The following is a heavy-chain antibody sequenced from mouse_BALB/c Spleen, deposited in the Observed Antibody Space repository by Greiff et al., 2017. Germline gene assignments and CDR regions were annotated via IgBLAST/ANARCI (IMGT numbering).Heavy chain of an antibody. J-gene: IGHJ1*01. CDR1: GYTFTDYA. CDR3: ARGTLPAYGSSYWYFDV. D-gene: IGHD1-1*01. V-gene: IGHV1S137*01. CDR2: ISTYYGDA. Sequence: VQLVESGAELVRPGVSVKISCKGSGYTFTDYAMHWVKQSHAKSLEWIGVISTYYGDASYNQKFKGKATITVDKSSSTAYMELARLTSEDSAIYYCARGTLPAYGSSYWYFDVWGAGTTVTVSS.